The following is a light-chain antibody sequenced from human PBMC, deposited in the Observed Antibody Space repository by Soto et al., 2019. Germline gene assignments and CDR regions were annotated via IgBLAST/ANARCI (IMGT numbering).Light chain of an antibody. J-gene: IGKJ3*01. Sequence: DTVMTQSPDSLAVSLGERATIKCKSSQNVFYSSLNKNFLAWYQQKPGQPPKLLITWASARESGVPDRFSGSGSETDFTLTISSLQAEDVAVYYCQQYLHAPFTFGPGTNVDI. CDR1: QNVFYSSLNKNF. V-gene: IGKV4-1*01. CDR3: QQYLHAPFT. CDR2: WAS.